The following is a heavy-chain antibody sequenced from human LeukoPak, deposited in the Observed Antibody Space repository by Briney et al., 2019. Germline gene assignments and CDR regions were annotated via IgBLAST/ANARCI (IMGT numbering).Heavy chain of an antibody. CDR1: GFTFSSYG. V-gene: IGHV3-30*03. CDR3: ARDLGIDYGSVDN. J-gene: IGHJ4*02. D-gene: IGHD3-10*01. CDR2: ISYDGSNK. Sequence: GRSLRLSCAASGFTFSSYGMHWVRQAPGKGLEWVAVISYDGSNKYYADSVKGRFTISRDNSKNSLYLQMNSLRAEDTAVYYCARDLGIDYGSVDNWGQGTLVTVSS.